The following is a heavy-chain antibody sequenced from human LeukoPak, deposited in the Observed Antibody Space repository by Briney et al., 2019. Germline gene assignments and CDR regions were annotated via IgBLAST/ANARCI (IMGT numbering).Heavy chain of an antibody. V-gene: IGHV3-7*01. D-gene: IGHD4-11*01. J-gene: IGHJ5*02. CDR3: ARDREYTDYLHNWFDP. Sequence: GGSLRLSCAASGFTFSSYWMSWVRQAPGKGLEGVANMKQDGSEKYYVDSVKGRFTISRDNAKNSLYLQMNSLRPEDTSVYYCARDREYTDYLHNWFDPWGQGTLVTVSS. CDR1: GFTFSSYW. CDR2: MKQDGSEK.